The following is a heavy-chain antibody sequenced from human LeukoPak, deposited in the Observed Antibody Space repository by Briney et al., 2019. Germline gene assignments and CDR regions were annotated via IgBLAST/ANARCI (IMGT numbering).Heavy chain of an antibody. Sequence: SQTLSLTCAISGDSVSSNSAAWNWIRQSPSRGLEWLGRTYFRSKWYNDYAVSVKSRIIINADTSKNHFSLQLNSVTPQDTAVYFCARNGIGTTYDAFGIWGQGTMVTVSS. CDR1: GDSVSSNSAA. D-gene: IGHD1-1*01. CDR2: TYFRSKWYN. V-gene: IGHV6-1*01. CDR3: ARNGIGTTYDAFGI. J-gene: IGHJ3*02.